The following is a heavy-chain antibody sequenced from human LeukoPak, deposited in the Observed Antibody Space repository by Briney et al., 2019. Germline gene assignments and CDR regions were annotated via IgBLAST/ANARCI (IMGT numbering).Heavy chain of an antibody. J-gene: IGHJ4*02. D-gene: IGHD6-19*01. Sequence: ASVKVSCKASGYTFTGYYMHCVRQAPGQGLEWMGWINPNSGGTNYAQKFQGWVTMTRDTSISTAYMELSRLRSDDTAVYYCARAYSSGWYFDYWGQGTLVTVSS. CDR3: ARAYSSGWYFDY. CDR1: GYTFTGYY. CDR2: INPNSGGT. V-gene: IGHV1-2*04.